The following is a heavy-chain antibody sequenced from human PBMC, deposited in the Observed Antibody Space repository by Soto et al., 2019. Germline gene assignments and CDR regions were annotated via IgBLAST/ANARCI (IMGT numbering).Heavy chain of an antibody. CDR3: ARHHGSPGSYFGLDV. CDR2: IYPGDSDT. CDR1: GYSFTIYW. J-gene: IGHJ6*04. Sequence: NISCNVSGYSFTIYWINWVHQMPGKGLEWMGIIYPGDSDTRYSPSFQGQVTISADKSIDTAYLQWRSLKASDTAVYYCARHHGSPGSYFGLDVWGKGTKVT. V-gene: IGHV5-51*07. D-gene: IGHD6-13*01.